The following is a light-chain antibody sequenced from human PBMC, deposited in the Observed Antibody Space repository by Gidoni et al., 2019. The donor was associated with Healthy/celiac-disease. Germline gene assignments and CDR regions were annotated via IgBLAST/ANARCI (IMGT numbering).Light chain of an antibody. CDR3: QQYGSSWGT. CDR2: GAS. V-gene: IGKV3-20*01. CDR1: QSVSSSY. J-gene: IGKJ1*01. Sequence: EIVLTQSPGTLSLSPGERATLSCRASQSVSSSYLAWYQQKPGQAPRPLIYGASSRATGIPDRVSGSGSGTDFTLTISRLEPEDFAVYYCQQYGSSWGTFGQGTKVEIK.